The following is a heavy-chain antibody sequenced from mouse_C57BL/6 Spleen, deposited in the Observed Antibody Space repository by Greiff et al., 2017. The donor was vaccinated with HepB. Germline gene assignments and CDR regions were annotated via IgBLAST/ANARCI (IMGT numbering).Heavy chain of an antibody. CDR2: IYPGSGNT. D-gene: IGHD2-4*01. J-gene: IGHJ2*01. V-gene: IGHV1-76*01. CDR1: GYTFTDYY. CDR3: ARRDYDYALDY. Sequence: VQLQQSGAELVRPGASVKLSCKASGYTFTDYYINWVKQRPGQGLEWIARIYPGSGNTYYNEKFKGKATLTAEKSSSTAYMQLSSLTSEDSAVYFCARRDYDYALDYWGQGTTLTVSS.